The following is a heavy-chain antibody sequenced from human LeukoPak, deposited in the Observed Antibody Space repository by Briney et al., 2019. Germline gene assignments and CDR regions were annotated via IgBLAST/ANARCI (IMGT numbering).Heavy chain of an antibody. Sequence: PSETLSLTCTVSGGSISSGSYYWSWIRQPAGKGLEWIGRIYTSGSTDYNPSLKSRVTISVDTSKNQFSLKLSSVTAADTAVYYCARTHFPIAARSMDVWGKGTTVTVSS. CDR3: ARTHFPIAARSMDV. J-gene: IGHJ6*04. CDR1: GGSISSGSYY. D-gene: IGHD6-6*01. CDR2: IYTSGST. V-gene: IGHV4-61*02.